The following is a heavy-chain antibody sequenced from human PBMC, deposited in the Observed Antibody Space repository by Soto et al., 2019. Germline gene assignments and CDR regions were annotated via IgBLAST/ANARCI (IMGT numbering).Heavy chain of an antibody. CDR2: ISGSGGST. Sequence: GSLRLSCAASGFTFSSYAMSWVRQAPGKGLEWVSAISGSGGSTYYADSVKGRFTISRDNSKNTLYLQMNSLRAEDTAVYYCASSIAAAGLYNWFDTWGQGTLVTVSS. D-gene: IGHD6-13*01. J-gene: IGHJ5*02. V-gene: IGHV3-23*01. CDR1: GFTFSSYA. CDR3: ASSIAAAGLYNWFDT.